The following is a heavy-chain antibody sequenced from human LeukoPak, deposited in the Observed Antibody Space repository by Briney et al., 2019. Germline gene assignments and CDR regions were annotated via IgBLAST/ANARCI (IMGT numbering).Heavy chain of an antibody. CDR1: GYTLTELS. J-gene: IGHJ4*02. V-gene: IGHV1-24*01. CDR3: ATLGYCSSTSCSDFGY. Sequence: ASVKVSCKVSGYTLTELSMHWVRQAPGKGLEWMGGFDPEDGETIYAQKFQGRVTMTEDTSIDTAYMELSSLRSEDTAVYYCATLGYCSSTSCSDFGYWGQGTLVTVSS. D-gene: IGHD2-2*01. CDR2: FDPEDGET.